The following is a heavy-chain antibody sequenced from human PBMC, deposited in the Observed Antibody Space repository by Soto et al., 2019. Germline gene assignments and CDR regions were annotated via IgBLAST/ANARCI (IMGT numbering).Heavy chain of an antibody. CDR2: ISYDVSNK. V-gene: IGHV3-30-3*01. Sequence: PGGSLRLSCAASGFTFSSYAMHWVRQAPGKGLEWVAVISYDVSNKYYADSVKGRFTISRDNSKNTLYLQMNSLRAEDTAVYYCARDRSIAVVGYYHYYGMDVWGQGTRVTLSS. J-gene: IGHJ6*02. CDR1: GFTFSSYA. D-gene: IGHD6-19*01. CDR3: ARDRSIAVVGYYHYYGMDV.